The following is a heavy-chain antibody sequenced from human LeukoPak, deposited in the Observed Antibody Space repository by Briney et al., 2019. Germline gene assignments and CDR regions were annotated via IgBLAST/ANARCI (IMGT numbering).Heavy chain of an antibody. Sequence: PGGSLRLSCAASVFTFSSYAMSWVRQAPGKGVEGVSGISGSGGSTYYADSVKGRVILSRDNSPNTLSLQLHRLRAEDTAVYYCHCSGGNCYKPWGQGTLVTVSS. CDR2: ISGSGGST. CDR3: HCSGGNCYKP. D-gene: IGHD2-15*01. J-gene: IGHJ5*02. CDR1: VFTFSSYA. V-gene: IGHV3-23*01.